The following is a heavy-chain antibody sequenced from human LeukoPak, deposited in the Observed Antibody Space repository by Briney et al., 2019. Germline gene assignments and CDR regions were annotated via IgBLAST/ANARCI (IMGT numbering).Heavy chain of an antibody. D-gene: IGHD2-2*01. J-gene: IGHJ4*02. CDR1: GFTFSSYG. Sequence: GGSLRLSCAASGFTFSSYGMHWVRQAPGKGLEWVAVISYDGSNKYYADSVKCRFTISRDNSKKTLYLQMNSLRDEDTAVYYCAKDQPPPRYCSITSCRNPVYWGQGTLVTVSS. CDR3: AKDQPPPRYCSITSCRNPVY. V-gene: IGHV3-30*18. CDR2: ISYDGSNK.